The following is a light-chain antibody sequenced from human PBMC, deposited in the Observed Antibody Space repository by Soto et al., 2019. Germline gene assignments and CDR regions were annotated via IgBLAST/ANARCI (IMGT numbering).Light chain of an antibody. V-gene: IGKV3-11*01. CDR3: LQRSILFT. J-gene: IGKJ3*01. CDR2: DAS. CDR1: QSLSNF. Sequence: EIVLTQSPATLSLSPGERATLSCRASQSLSNFLAWYQQKPGQAPRLLIYDASNRATGIPVRLSGSGSGTDFTLTSSSLEPEDFGVYYCLQRSILFTCGPGTTVGIK.